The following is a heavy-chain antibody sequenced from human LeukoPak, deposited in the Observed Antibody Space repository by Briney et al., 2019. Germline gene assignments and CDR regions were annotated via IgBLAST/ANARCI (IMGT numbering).Heavy chain of an antibody. CDR3: ARWSGTAMAPWAFDI. D-gene: IGHD5-18*01. Sequence: GASVKVSCKASGYTFTNYGISWVRQAPGQGLEWMGRIIPILGIANYAQKFQGRVTITADKSTSTAYMELSSLRSEDTAVYYCARWSGTAMAPWAFDIWGQGTMVTVSS. J-gene: IGHJ3*02. CDR1: GYTFTNYG. CDR2: IIPILGIA. V-gene: IGHV1-69*04.